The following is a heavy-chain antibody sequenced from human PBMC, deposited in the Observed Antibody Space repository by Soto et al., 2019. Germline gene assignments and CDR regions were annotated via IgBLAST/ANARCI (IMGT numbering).Heavy chain of an antibody. CDR3: ARAGYYGSVGHRPLDY. D-gene: IGHD3-10*01. Sequence: GASVKVSCKASGGTFSSYAISWVRQAPGQGLEWMGIINPRGGSTSYAQKFQGRVTMTRDTSTSTGYMELSSLRSEDTAVYYCARAGYYGSVGHRPLDYWGQGTLVTVSS. CDR2: INPRGGST. V-gene: IGHV1-46*01. CDR1: GGTFSSYA. J-gene: IGHJ4*02.